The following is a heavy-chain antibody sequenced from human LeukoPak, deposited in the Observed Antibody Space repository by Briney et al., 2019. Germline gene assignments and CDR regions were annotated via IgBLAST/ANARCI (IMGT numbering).Heavy chain of an antibody. Sequence: ASVKVSCKASGYTFTGYHMHWVRQAPGQGLEWMGRINPNSGDTNYAQKFQGRVTMTRDTSNSTAYMELSRLRSDDTAVYYCASQSGSYAPFDYWGQGTLVTVSS. CDR1: GYTFTGYH. D-gene: IGHD1-26*01. J-gene: IGHJ4*02. CDR3: ASQSGSYAPFDY. V-gene: IGHV1-2*06. CDR2: INPNSGDT.